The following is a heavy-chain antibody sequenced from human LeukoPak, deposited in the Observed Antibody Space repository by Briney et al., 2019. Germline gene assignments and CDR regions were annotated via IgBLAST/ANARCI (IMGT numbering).Heavy chain of an antibody. CDR1: GFTFSSYA. CDR3: ARAVGSRHIVVVTAIPAYFDY. CDR2: INHSGST. J-gene: IGHJ4*02. D-gene: IGHD2-21*02. V-gene: IGHV4-34*01. Sequence: GSLRLSCAASGFTFSSYAMSWVRQAPGKGLEWIGEINHSGSTNYNPSLKSRVTISVDTSKNQFSLKLSSVTAADTAAYYCARAVGSRHIVVVTAIPAYFDYWGQGTLVTVSS.